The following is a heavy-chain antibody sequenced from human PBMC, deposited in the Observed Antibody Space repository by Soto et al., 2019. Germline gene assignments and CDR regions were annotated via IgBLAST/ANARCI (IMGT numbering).Heavy chain of an antibody. V-gene: IGHV4-31*03. D-gene: IGHD3-22*01. CDR1: GGSISSGGYY. CDR3: ARDVYDSSGYYYGPWFDP. J-gene: IGHJ5*02. Sequence: KPSETLSLTCTVSGGSISSGGYYWSWIRQHPGKGLEWIGYIYYSGSTYYNPSLKSRVTISVDTSKNQFSLKLSSVTAADTAVYYCARDVYDSSGYYYGPWFDPWGQGTLVTVSS. CDR2: IYYSGST.